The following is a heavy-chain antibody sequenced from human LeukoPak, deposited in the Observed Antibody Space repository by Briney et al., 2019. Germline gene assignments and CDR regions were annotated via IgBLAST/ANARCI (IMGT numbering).Heavy chain of an antibody. D-gene: IGHD6-13*01. J-gene: IGHJ4*02. V-gene: IGHV3-7*01. CDR1: GFTFSSYW. CDR3: ARDGSSWYLSRYYFDY. CDR2: IKQDGSEK. Sequence: GGSLRLSCAASGFTFSSYWMSWVRQAPGKGPEWVANIKQDGSEKYYVDSVKGRFTISRDNAKNSLYLQMNSLRAEDTAVYYCARDGSSWYLSRYYFDYWGQGTLVTVSS.